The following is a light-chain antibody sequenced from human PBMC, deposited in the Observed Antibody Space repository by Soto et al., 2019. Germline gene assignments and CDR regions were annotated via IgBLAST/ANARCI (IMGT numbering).Light chain of an antibody. Sequence: IQLTQSPSSLSASVGDRVTITCRASQAITSYLAWYQQEPGTAPKLLIYAASTLQSGVPSRFSGSGSGTDFTLTISSLQPEDFATYYCQHHNSYPLTFGPGTKVDIK. CDR3: QHHNSYPLT. CDR1: QAITSY. CDR2: AAS. V-gene: IGKV1-9*01. J-gene: IGKJ3*01.